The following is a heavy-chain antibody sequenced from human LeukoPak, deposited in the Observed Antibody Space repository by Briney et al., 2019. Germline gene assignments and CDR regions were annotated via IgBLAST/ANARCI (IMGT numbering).Heavy chain of an antibody. CDR2: MNPNSGNT. CDR1: GYTFTSYD. D-gene: IGHD4/OR15-4a*01. V-gene: IGHV1-8*01. J-gene: IGHJ6*03. CDR3: ARGNGAHRGARTYYYYMDV. Sequence: GASVKVSCKASGYTFTSYDINWVRQATGQGLEWMGWMNPNSGNTGYAQKFQGRVTMTRNTSISTAYMELSSLRSEDTAVYYCARGNGAHRGARTYYYYMDVWAKGPRSPSP.